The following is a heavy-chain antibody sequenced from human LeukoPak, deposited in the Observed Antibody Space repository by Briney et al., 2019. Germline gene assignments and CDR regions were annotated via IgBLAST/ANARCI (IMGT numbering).Heavy chain of an antibody. V-gene: IGHV4-34*01. Sequence: PSETLSLTCAVYGGSFSGYYWSWIRQPPGKGLEWIGEINHSGSTNYNPSLKSRVTISVDTSKNQFSLKLSSVTAADTAVYYCARGRRYDILTGIEYYYGMDVWGQGTTVTVSS. CDR2: INHSGST. CDR3: ARGRRYDILTGIEYYYGMDV. CDR1: GGSFSGYY. D-gene: IGHD3-9*01. J-gene: IGHJ6*02.